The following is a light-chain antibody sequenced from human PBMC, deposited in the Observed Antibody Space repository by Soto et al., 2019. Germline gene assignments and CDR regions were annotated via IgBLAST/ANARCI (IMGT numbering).Light chain of an antibody. CDR3: QVWDSSSDHVV. CDR2: YDS. Sequence: VLTQPPSVSVAPGKTARLTCGGNNIGSKSVHWYQQKPGQAPVLVIYYDSDRPSGIPERFSGSNSGNTATLTISRVEAGDEADYYCQVWDSSSDHVVFGGGTKLTVL. J-gene: IGLJ2*01. CDR1: NIGSKS. V-gene: IGLV3-21*04.